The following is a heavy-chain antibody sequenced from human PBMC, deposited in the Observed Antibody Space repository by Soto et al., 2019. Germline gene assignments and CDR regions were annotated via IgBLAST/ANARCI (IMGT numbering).Heavy chain of an antibody. V-gene: IGHV4-39*01. CDR3: ASQYSGYDRRSFDY. CDR2: IYYSGST. Sequence: QLQLQESGPGLVKPSETLSLTCTVSGGSISSSSYYWGWIRQPPGKGLEWIGSIYYSGSTYYNRSLKSRVTLSLDTSKNQFSLKLSSVPAADTAGYYCASQYSGYDRRSFDYWGQGTLVTVSS. J-gene: IGHJ4*02. CDR1: GGSISSSSYY. D-gene: IGHD5-12*01.